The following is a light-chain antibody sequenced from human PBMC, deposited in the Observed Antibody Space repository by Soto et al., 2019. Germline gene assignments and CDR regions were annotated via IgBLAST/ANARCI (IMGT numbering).Light chain of an antibody. CDR1: QTISGW. CDR2: DAS. V-gene: IGKV1-5*01. J-gene: IGKJ4*01. Sequence: DIQMTQSPSTLSASVGDTVTITCRASQTISGWLAWYQQRPGKAPNLLIFDASTLESGVPSRFSGSGSGTTFTLTISSLQSDDFAVYYCQQYNNWPLTFGGGTKVDIK. CDR3: QQYNNWPLT.